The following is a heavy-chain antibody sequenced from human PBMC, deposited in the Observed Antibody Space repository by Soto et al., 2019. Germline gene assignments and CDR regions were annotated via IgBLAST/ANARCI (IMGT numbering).Heavy chain of an antibody. J-gene: IGHJ6*02. V-gene: IGHV3-30*18. D-gene: IGHD6-6*01. Sequence: GSLRLSCAASGFTFSSYGMHWVRQAPGKGLEWVAVISYDGSNKYYADSVKGRFTISRDNSKNTLYLQMNSLRAEDTAVYYCAKGRSIAARPSYYYYGMDVWGQGTTVTVSS. CDR2: ISYDGSNK. CDR1: GFTFSSYG. CDR3: AKGRSIAARPSYYYYGMDV.